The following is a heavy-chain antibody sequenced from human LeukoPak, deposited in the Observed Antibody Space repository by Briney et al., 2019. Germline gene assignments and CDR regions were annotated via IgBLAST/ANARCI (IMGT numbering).Heavy chain of an antibody. CDR1: GYSFTSYW. J-gene: IGHJ4*02. D-gene: IGHD6-6*01. V-gene: IGHV5-51*01. Sequence: GESLKISCKGSGYSFTSYWIAWVRQMPGKGLEWMGIIYPGDSDIRYSPSFQGQVTISADKSISTAYLQWSSLKASDTAMYYCARPRDSSSQYYFDYWGQGTLVTVSS. CDR2: IYPGDSDI. CDR3: ARPRDSSSQYYFDY.